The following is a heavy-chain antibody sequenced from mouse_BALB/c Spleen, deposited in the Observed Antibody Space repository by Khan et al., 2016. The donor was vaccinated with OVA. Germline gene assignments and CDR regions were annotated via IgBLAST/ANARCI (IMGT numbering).Heavy chain of an antibody. CDR2: IWGGGGT. CDR1: GFSLSRYN. Sequence: VELVESGPGLVAPSQSLSITCTVSGFSLSRYNIHWVRQPPGKGLEWLGMIWGGGGTDYNSTIKSRLSISKDNSTSQAFLKMNSLQTVDTAMYYCARAYYRYDGYYAMDYWGQGNSVNVPS. J-gene: IGHJ4*01. V-gene: IGHV2-6-4*01. CDR3: ARAYYRYDGYYAMDY. D-gene: IGHD2-14*01.